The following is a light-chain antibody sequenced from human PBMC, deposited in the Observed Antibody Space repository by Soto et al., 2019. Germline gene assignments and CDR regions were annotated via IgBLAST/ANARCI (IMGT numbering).Light chain of an antibody. V-gene: IGLV2-14*01. CDR2: EVS. CDR1: SSDVGGYDY. J-gene: IGLJ1*01. Sequence: SALTQPASVSGSPGQSITISCTGTSSDVGGYDYVSWYQQHPGKAPKLMIYEVSNRPSGISNRFSGPKSGNTASLTISGLQAEDEADYYCSSYTTSSTLNVFGTGTKVTVL. CDR3: SSYTTSSTLNV.